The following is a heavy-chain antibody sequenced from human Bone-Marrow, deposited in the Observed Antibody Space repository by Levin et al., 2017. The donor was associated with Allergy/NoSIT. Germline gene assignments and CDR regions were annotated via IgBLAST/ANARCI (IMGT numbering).Heavy chain of an antibody. J-gene: IGHJ4*02. CDR1: GFTFSSYW. Sequence: GESLKISCAASGFTFSSYWMSWVRQAPGKGLEWVANIKQDGSEKYYVDSVKGRFTISRDNAKNSLYLQMNSLRAEDTAVYYCARVLSYYYGSGSDFWGQGTLVTVSS. CDR3: ARVLSYYYGSGSDF. D-gene: IGHD3-10*01. CDR2: IKQDGSEK. V-gene: IGHV3-7*01.